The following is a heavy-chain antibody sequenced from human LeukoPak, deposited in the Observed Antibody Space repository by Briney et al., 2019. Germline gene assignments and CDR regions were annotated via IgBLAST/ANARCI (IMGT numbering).Heavy chain of an antibody. CDR3: AGCIRFHTYYYYMDV. V-gene: IGHV1-69*01. CDR2: IIPIFGTA. CDR1: GGTFSSYA. Sequence: SVKVTCKASGGTFSSYAMSWVRQAPGQGLEWMGGIIPIFGTANYAQQFQGRVTITADESTSTAYIELSSLRTEDTAVYYCAGCIRFHTYYYYMDVWGKGTTVTVSS. D-gene: IGHD5/OR15-5a*01. J-gene: IGHJ6*03.